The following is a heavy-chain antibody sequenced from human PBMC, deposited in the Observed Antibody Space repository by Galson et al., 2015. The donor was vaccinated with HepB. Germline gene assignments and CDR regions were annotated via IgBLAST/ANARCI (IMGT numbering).Heavy chain of an antibody. CDR2: INPNSGGT. CDR3: ARGRYPFDY. Sequence: SVKVPCKASGYTFTGYYVHWVRQAPGQGLEWMGWINPNSGGTNYAQKFQGRVTMTRDTSIRTAYMELSRLRSDDTAVYYCARGRYPFDYWGQGTLVTVSS. V-gene: IGHV1-2*02. D-gene: IGHD1-1*01. CDR1: GYTFTGYY. J-gene: IGHJ4*02.